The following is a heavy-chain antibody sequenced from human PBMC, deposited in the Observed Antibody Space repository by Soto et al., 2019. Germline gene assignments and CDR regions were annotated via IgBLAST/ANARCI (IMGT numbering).Heavy chain of an antibody. CDR3: ARARIDL. CDR1: GFSFSSYW. CDR2: ISPDGSDK. Sequence: EVQLVESGGGLVQPGGSLRLSCAASGFSFSSYWMTWVRQAPGKGLEWVANISPDGSDKYYVDSVKGRFTISRDHVKNSLYLQVNSLRVDDKALYYCARARIDLWGSGTLVTVSS. V-gene: IGHV3-7*01. J-gene: IGHJ2*01.